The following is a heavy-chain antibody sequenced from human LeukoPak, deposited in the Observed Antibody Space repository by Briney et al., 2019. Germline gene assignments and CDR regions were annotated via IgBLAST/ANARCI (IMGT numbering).Heavy chain of an antibody. CDR1: GFTFSSYA. V-gene: IGHV3-23*03. CDR3: AKGIFGVVIIFEY. Sequence: GGSLRLSCAASGFTFSSYAMSWVRQAPGKGLEWVSVIYSGGSTYYADSVKGRSTISRDNSKNTLYLQMNSLRAEDTAVYYCAKGIFGVVIIFEYWGQGTLVTVSS. D-gene: IGHD3-3*01. CDR2: IYSGGST. J-gene: IGHJ4*02.